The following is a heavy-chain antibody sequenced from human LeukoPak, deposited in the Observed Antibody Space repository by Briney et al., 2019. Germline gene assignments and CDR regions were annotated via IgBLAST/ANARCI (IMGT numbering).Heavy chain of an antibody. V-gene: IGHV3-21*01. Sequence: PGKSLRLSCAASGFTFSSYSMNWVRQAPGKGLEWVSSISSSSSYIYYADSVKGRFTISRDNAKNSLYLQMNSLRAEDTAVYYCARAGTPYCSSTSCSLDYWGQGTLVTVSS. CDR3: ARAGTPYCSSTSCSLDY. J-gene: IGHJ4*02. CDR1: GFTFSSYS. CDR2: ISSSSSYI. D-gene: IGHD2-2*01.